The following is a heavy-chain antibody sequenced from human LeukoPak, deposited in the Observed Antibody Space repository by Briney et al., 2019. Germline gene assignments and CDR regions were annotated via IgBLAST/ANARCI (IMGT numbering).Heavy chain of an antibody. V-gene: IGHV4-4*02. CDR2: VNVQGHT. CDR3: GREGGPDRPLDY. J-gene: IGHJ4*02. CDR1: GGSITNTNW. Sequence: SETESLTCGVSGGSITNTNWTWVRQPPGKGREWIGEVNVQGHTNYNPSLMGRVALSVDTSENHISPQLNSVTAAATAVYYCGREGGPDRPLDYSGQGTLATVSS.